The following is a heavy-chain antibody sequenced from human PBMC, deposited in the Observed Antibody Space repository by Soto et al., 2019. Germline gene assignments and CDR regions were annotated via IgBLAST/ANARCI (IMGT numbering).Heavy chain of an antibody. J-gene: IGHJ4*02. CDR3: ATPYYYNH. CDR2: ITSNSDHI. Sequence: PVGALRLSCAASGLMFSAYTMSWVRQAPGKGLEWLSSITSNSDHIDYADSVRGRFTVSRDNARKSLYLQMDSLGAEDTGVYYCATPYYYNHWGPGTLVTAPQ. CDR1: GLMFSAYT. V-gene: IGHV3-21*01.